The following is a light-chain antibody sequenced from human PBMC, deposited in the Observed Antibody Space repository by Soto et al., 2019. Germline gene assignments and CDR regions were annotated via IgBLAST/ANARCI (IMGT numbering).Light chain of an antibody. J-gene: IGLJ2*01. Sequence: QSVLTQPPSASGTPGQRVTISCSGSSSSIGSNPVHWYQQLPGTAPKLLVHNNNHRPSGVPDRFSGSKSDTSASLAISGLRSEEEADYYCAAWDDSLNGVLFGGGTKLTVL. CDR2: NNN. V-gene: IGLV1-44*01. CDR1: SSSIGSNP. CDR3: AAWDDSLNGVL.